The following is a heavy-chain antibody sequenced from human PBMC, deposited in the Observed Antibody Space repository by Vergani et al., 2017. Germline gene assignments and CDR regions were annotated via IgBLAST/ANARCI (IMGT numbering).Heavy chain of an antibody. CDR1: GGSFSGYY. CDR2: INHSGST. J-gene: IGHJ4*02. V-gene: IGHV4-34*01. CDR3: ARHLRLRWFGDXKGY. D-gene: IGHD3-10*01. Sequence: QVQLQQWGAGLLKPSETLSLTCAVYGGSFSGYYWSWIRQPPGKGLEWIGEINHSGSTNYNPSLKSRVTISVDTSKNQFSLKLSSVTAADTAVYYCARHLRLRWFGDXKGYWGQGTLVTVSS.